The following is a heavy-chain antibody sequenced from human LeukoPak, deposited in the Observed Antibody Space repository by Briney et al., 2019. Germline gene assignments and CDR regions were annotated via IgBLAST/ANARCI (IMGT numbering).Heavy chain of an antibody. CDR2: IYTSGST. Sequence: PSETLSLTCTVSGGSISSYYWSWIRQPAGKGLEWIGRIYTSGSTNYNPSLKSRVTISVDTSKNQFSLKLSSVTAADTAVYYCARGYSSGWYVYFDYWGQGTLVTVSS. V-gene: IGHV4-4*07. CDR1: GGSISSYY. J-gene: IGHJ4*02. D-gene: IGHD6-19*01. CDR3: ARGYSSGWYVYFDY.